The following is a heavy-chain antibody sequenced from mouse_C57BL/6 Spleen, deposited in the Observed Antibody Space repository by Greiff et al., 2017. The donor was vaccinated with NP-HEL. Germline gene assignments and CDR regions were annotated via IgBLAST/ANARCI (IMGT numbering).Heavy chain of an antibody. J-gene: IGHJ4*01. CDR2: ILPGSGST. V-gene: IGHV1-9*01. D-gene: IGHD1-1*01. CDR1: GYTFTGYW. Sequence: QVQLQQSGAELMKPGASVKLSCKATGYTFTGYWIEWVKQRPGHGLEWIGEILPGSGSTNYNEKFKGKATFTADISSNTAYMQLSSLTTEDSAIYYCARAYYGSSLYYDAMDYWGQGTSVTVSS. CDR3: ARAYYGSSLYYDAMDY.